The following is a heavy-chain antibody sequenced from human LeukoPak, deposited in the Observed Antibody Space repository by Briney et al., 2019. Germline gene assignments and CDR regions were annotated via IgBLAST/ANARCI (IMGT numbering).Heavy chain of an antibody. CDR2: IRGYNGNT. D-gene: IGHD4-17*01. V-gene: IGHV1-18*01. Sequence: GPAVKVSCKASGYTFTSNGISWVRQAPGQGLEWMGWIRGYNGNTNYAQKLQGRVTMTTDTSTSTAYMELRSLRSDDTAVYFCARESSTTVTTTGAIYYGMDVWGQATTVTVSS. CDR3: ARESSTTVTTTGAIYYGMDV. J-gene: IGHJ6*02. CDR1: GYTFTSNG.